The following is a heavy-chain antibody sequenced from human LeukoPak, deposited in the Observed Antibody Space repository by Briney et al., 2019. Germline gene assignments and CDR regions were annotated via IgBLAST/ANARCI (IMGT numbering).Heavy chain of an antibody. V-gene: IGHV4-59*01. D-gene: IGHD6-19*01. CDR3: ARGYSSGWYEAYYFDY. CDR1: GGSISSYY. CDR2: IYYSGST. Sequence: PSETLSLTCTVSGGSISSYYWSWIRQPPGKGLEWIGYIYYSGSTNYNPSPKSRVTISVDTSKNQFSLKLSSVTAADTAVYYCARGYSSGWYEAYYFDYWGQGTLVTVSS. J-gene: IGHJ4*02.